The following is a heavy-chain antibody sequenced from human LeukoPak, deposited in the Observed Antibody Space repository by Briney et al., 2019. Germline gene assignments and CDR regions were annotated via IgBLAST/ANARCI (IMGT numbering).Heavy chain of an antibody. J-gene: IGHJ4*01. CDR3: AKDQLQTAGY. CDR2: IRYDGSNK. CDR1: GFTFSSYA. D-gene: IGHD4-23*01. V-gene: IGHV3-30*02. Sequence: PGGSLRLSCAASGFTFSSYAMRWVRQAPGKGLEWVAFIRYDGSNKYYADSVKGRFTISRDNSKNTLYLQMNSLRAEDTAVYYCAKDQLQTAGYWGHGTLVTVSS.